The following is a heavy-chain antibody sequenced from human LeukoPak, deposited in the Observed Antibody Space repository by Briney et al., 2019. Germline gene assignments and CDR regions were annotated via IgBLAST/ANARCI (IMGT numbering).Heavy chain of an antibody. V-gene: IGHV3-30*01. J-gene: IGHJ4*02. Sequence: GSLRLSCAASGFTFSSYAMHWVRQAPGKGLEWVAVISYDGSNKYYADSVKGRFTISRDNSKNTLYLQMNSLRGEDTAVYYCARDSKDYSNDPGLESYYFDYWGQGTLVTVSS. CDR1: GFTFSSYA. CDR3: ARDSKDYSNDPGLESYYFDY. CDR2: ISYDGSNK. D-gene: IGHD4-11*01.